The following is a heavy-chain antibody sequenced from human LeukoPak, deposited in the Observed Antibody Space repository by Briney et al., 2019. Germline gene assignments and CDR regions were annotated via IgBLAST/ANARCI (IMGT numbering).Heavy chain of an antibody. V-gene: IGHV1-2*02. CDR2: INPNSGGT. CDR3: ARYCTGASVNFDY. Sequence: ASVKVFCKASGYTFTGHYMHWVRQAPGQGLEWMGWINPNSGGTNYAQKFQGRVTMTRDTSISTAYMELSRLRSDDTAVNYCARYCTGASVNFDYWGQGTLVTVSS. J-gene: IGHJ4*02. D-gene: IGHD1-26*01. CDR1: GYTFTGHY.